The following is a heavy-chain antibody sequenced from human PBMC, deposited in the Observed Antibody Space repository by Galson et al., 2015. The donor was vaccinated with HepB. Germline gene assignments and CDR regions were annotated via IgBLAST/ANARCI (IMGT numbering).Heavy chain of an antibody. Sequence: SETLSLTCTVSGGSISSSSYHWGWIRQPPGKGLGWIGSIYYSGSTYYNPSLKSRVTISVDTSKNQFSLKLSSVTAADTAVYYCARPLRLAYFDYWGQGTLVTVSS. V-gene: IGHV4-39*01. D-gene: IGHD6-19*01. CDR3: ARPLRLAYFDY. J-gene: IGHJ4*02. CDR2: IYYSGST. CDR1: GGSISSSSYH.